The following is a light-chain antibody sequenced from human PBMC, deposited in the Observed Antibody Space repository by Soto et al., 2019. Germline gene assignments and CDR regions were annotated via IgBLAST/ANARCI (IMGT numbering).Light chain of an antibody. CDR3: QQYHSSSPVT. Sequence: DIQMTQSPSTLSASVGDRVTITCRASQSISEWLAWYQQKPGKAPKLLIYDGSSLESRGPARFISSGSGTEFTLTINSLQADDFATYYCQQYHSSSPVTFGGGTKVEIK. CDR1: QSISEW. CDR2: DGS. J-gene: IGKJ4*01. V-gene: IGKV1-5*01.